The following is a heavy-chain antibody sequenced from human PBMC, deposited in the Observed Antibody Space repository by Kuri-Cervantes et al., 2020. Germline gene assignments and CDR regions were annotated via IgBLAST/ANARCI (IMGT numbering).Heavy chain of an antibody. Sequence: GESLKISCEASGFDFGNYGMSWVRQAPGKGLEWVGRIKSKTDGGTTDYAAPVKGRFTISRDDSKTTLYLQMNSLKTEDTAVYYCTTVGVRPEHDAFDIWGQGTMVTVSS. CDR3: TTVGVRPEHDAFDI. J-gene: IGHJ3*02. CDR2: IKSKTDGGTT. CDR1: GFDFGNYG. V-gene: IGHV3-15*01. D-gene: IGHD2-8*01.